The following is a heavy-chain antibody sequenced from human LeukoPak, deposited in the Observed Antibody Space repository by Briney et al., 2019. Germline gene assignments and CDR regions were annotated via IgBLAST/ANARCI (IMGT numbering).Heavy chain of an antibody. CDR3: AKASSSSWYDY. Sequence: PGGSLRLSCAASGFTFSSYWMHWVRQAPGKGLVWVSRINSDGSSTSYADSVKGRFTISRDNAKNSLYLQMNSLRAENTALYYCAKASSSSWYDYWGQGTLVTVSS. CDR2: INSDGSST. V-gene: IGHV3-74*01. CDR1: GFTFSSYW. J-gene: IGHJ4*02. D-gene: IGHD6-13*01.